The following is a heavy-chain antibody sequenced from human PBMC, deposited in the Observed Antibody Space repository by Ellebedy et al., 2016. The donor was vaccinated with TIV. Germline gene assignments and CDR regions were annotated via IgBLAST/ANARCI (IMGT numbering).Heavy chain of an antibody. J-gene: IGHJ6*02. D-gene: IGHD3-9*01. CDR1: GCSISTYY. CDR3: ARGPLRYFDWVYYYHGMDV. CDR2: IYYSGYT. Sequence: MPSETLSLTCTVPGCSISTYYWSWIRQPPGQGLEWIGYIYYSGYTEYNPSLKSRVTISLDTSKDQFSLRLSSVTAADTAVYYCARGPLRYFDWVYYYHGMDVWGQGTTVTVSS. V-gene: IGHV4-59*08.